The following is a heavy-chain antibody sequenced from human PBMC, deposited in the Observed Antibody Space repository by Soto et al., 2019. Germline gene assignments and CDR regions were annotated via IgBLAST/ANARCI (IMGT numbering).Heavy chain of an antibody. CDR1: GYTFTSYG. D-gene: IGHD6-13*01. V-gene: IGHV1-3*01. CDR3: VRRHVSATGIDWFDP. CDR2: LNAANGDT. Sequence: GALVKVSCKASGYTFTSYGIHWVRQAPGQRLEWMGWLNAANGDTKYSPKFQGRVTITRDTSASTAYMELSSLRSEDTAVYYCVRRHVSATGIDWFDPWGQGTLVTVSS. J-gene: IGHJ5*02.